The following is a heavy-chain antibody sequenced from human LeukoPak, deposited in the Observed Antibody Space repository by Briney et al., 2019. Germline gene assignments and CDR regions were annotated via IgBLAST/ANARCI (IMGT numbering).Heavy chain of an antibody. CDR1: GYTFTNYY. CDR3: AREGNYVKAAFDY. V-gene: IGHV1-46*01. Sequence: ASVKVSCKASGYTFTNYYMHWVRQAPGQGLEWMGIINPSGGSTSYAQKFQGRVTMTSNTSTSTVYMELSSLRSEDTAVYYCAREGNYVKAAFDYWGQGTLVTVSS. J-gene: IGHJ4*02. D-gene: IGHD4-11*01. CDR2: INPSGGST.